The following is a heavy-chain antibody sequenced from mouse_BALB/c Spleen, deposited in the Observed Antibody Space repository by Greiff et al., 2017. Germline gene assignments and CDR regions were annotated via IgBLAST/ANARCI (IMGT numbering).Heavy chain of an antibody. D-gene: IGHD1-1*01. CDR3: ARSDYYGYYFDY. J-gene: IGHJ2*01. CDR1: GYAFTNYL. V-gene: IGHV1-54*01. Sequence: VQLQHSGAELVRPGTSVKVSCKASGYAFTNYLIEWVKQRPGQGLEWIGVINPGSGGTNYNEKFKGKATLTADKSSSTAYMQLSSLTSDDSAVYFCARSDYYGYYFDYWGQGTTLTVSS. CDR2: INPGSGGT.